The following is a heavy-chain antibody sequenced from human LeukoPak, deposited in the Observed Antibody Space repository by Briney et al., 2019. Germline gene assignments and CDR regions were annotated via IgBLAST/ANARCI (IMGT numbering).Heavy chain of an antibody. Sequence: PGGSLRLSCAASGFTFRIYGMNWVRQAPGKGLVWVSRINSDGSSTSYADSVKGRFTISRDNAKNTLYLQMNSLRAEDTAVYYCASFEQQLYRGSDAFDIWGQGTMVTVSS. J-gene: IGHJ3*02. D-gene: IGHD6-13*01. CDR3: ASFEQQLYRGSDAFDI. V-gene: IGHV3-74*01. CDR2: INSDGSST. CDR1: GFTFRIYG.